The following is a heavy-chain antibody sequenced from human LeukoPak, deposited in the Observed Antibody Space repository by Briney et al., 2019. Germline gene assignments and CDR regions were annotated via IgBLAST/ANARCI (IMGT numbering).Heavy chain of an antibody. J-gene: IGHJ4*02. CDR2: INPNSGGT. Sequence: ASVKVSCKASGYTFTGYYMHWVRQAPGQGLEWMGWINPNSGGTNYAQKFQGRVTMTRDTSISTAYMELSRLSSDDTAVYYCASSGFLWFGEYRSPLDYWGQGTLVTVSS. V-gene: IGHV1-2*02. D-gene: IGHD3-10*01. CDR1: GYTFTGYY. CDR3: ASSGFLWFGEYRSPLDY.